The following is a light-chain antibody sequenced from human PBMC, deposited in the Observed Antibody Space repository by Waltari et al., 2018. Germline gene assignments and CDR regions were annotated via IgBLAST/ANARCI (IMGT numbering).Light chain of an antibody. V-gene: IGKV3-15*01. CDR3: QQYNDWPLT. CDR1: QSDSSH. CDR2: VAS. Sequence: EIVMTQSPDTLSVSPGERATLSCRDSQSDSSHLAWYQQKPGQAPMLLIHVASTRATGIPARFSGSGSGTEFTLTISSLQSEDFAVYYCQQYNDWPLTFGGGTKVEIK. J-gene: IGKJ4*01.